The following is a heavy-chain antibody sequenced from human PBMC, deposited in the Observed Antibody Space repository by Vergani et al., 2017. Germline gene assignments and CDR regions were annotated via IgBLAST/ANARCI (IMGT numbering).Heavy chain of an antibody. Sequence: QVQLVQSGAEVKKPGSSVKVSCKASGGTFSSYAISWVRQAPGQGLEWMGRIIPIFGTANYAQKFQGRVRITADESTSTAYMELSSLRAEDTAVDYCARGAGDVLRYFTDDEYYFDYWGQGTLVTVSS. V-gene: IGHV1-69*18. CDR3: ARGAGDVLRYFTDDEYYFDY. D-gene: IGHD3-9*01. J-gene: IGHJ4*02. CDR1: GGTFSSYA. CDR2: IIPIFGTA.